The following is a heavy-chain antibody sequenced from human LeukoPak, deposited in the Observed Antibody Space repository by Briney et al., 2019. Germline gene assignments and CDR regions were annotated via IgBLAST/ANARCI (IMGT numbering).Heavy chain of an antibody. CDR3: AKDIGEHGVVAFDI. V-gene: IGHV3-43D*03. CDR2: ISWDGGST. CDR1: GFTFDDYA. D-gene: IGHD1/OR15-1a*01. J-gene: IGHJ3*02. Sequence: PGGSLRLSCAASGFTFDDYAMHWVRQAPGKGLEWVSLISWDGGSTYYADSVKGRFTISRDNSKNSLYLQMNSLRAEDTALYYCAKDIGEHGVVAFDIWGQGTMVTVSS.